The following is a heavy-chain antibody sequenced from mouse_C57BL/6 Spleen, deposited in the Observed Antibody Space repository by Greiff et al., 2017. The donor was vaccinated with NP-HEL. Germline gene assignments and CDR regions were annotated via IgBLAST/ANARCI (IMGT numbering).Heavy chain of an antibody. CDR3: ARALYYDGSSYVDY. Sequence: DVKLVESGGGLVKPGGSLKLSCAASGFTFSDYGMHWVRQAPEKGLEWVAYISSGSSTIYYADTVKGRFTISRDNAKNTLFLQMTSLRSEDTAMYYCARALYYDGSSYVDYWGQGTTLTVSS. V-gene: IGHV5-17*01. CDR1: GFTFSDYG. CDR2: ISSGSSTI. D-gene: IGHD1-1*01. J-gene: IGHJ2*01.